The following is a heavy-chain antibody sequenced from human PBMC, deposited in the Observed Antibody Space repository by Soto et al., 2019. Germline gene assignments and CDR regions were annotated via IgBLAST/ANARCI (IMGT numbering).Heavy chain of an antibody. CDR1: VFTFSNAW. CDR2: IKSKTDGGTT. CDR3: TTEWEYDILTRTQVDD. V-gene: IGHV3-15*01. J-gene: IGHJ4*02. D-gene: IGHD3-9*01. Sequence: VGSLRLSCASSVFTFSNAWMSCVRHSPGKWLEWVGRIKSKTDGGTTDYAAPVKGRFTISRDDSKNTLYLQMNSLKTEDTAVYYCTTEWEYDILTRTQVDDWGQGTLVTVSS.